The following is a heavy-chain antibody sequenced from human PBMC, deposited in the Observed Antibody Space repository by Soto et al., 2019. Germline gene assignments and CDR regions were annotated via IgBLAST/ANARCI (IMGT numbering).Heavy chain of an antibody. Sequence: QVQLVQSGAEVKKPGASVKVSCKASGYTFTSYYMHWVRQAPGQGLEWMGIINPSGGSTSYAQKFQGRVTMTRDTSTSTVYMELSSLRSEDTAVYYCAKDVGYCSSTGCYDFYAMDVWGQGTTVTVSS. CDR2: INPSGGST. V-gene: IGHV1-46*01. CDR1: GYTFTSYY. J-gene: IGHJ6*02. D-gene: IGHD2-2*01. CDR3: AKDVGYCSSTGCYDFYAMDV.